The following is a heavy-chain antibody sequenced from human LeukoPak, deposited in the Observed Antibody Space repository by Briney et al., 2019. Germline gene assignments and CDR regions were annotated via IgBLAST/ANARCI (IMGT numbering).Heavy chain of an antibody. Sequence: SQTLSLTCTVSGGSISSGGYYWSWIRQPPGKGLEWIGYIYYSGSTNYNPSLKSRVTISVDTSKNQFSLKLSFVTAADTAVYYCAREEETYYYDSSSYPLGAFDIWGQGTMVTVSS. CDR1: GGSISSGGYY. CDR2: IYYSGST. J-gene: IGHJ3*02. V-gene: IGHV4-61*08. D-gene: IGHD3-22*01. CDR3: AREEETYYYDSSSYPLGAFDI.